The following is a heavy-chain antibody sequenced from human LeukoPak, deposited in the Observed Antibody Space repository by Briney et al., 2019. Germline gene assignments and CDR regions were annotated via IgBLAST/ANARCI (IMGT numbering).Heavy chain of an antibody. D-gene: IGHD6-13*01. V-gene: IGHV5-51*01. Sequence: GESLKTSCKVSGNSFTSNWIGWVRQMPGKGLEWMGIIYPGDSDTRYSPSFQGQVTISADKSISTAYLQWSSLKASDTAMYYCARREDSSSWYYFDYWGQGTLVTVSS. CDR3: ARREDSSSWYYFDY. CDR2: IYPGDSDT. J-gene: IGHJ4*02. CDR1: GNSFTSNW.